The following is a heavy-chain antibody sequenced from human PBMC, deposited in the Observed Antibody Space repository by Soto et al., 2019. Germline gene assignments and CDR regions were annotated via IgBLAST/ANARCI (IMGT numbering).Heavy chain of an antibody. CDR3: ATTGPILLWFGEPRTMDV. V-gene: IGHV4-39*01. J-gene: IGHJ6*02. CDR1: GGSISSSSYY. D-gene: IGHD3-10*01. Sequence: PSETLSLTCTVSGGSISSSSYYWGWIRQPPGKGLEWIGSIYYSGSTYYNPSLKSRVTISVDTSKNQFSLKLSSVTAADTAVYYCATTGPILLWFGEPRTMDVWGQGTTVTVSS. CDR2: IYYSGST.